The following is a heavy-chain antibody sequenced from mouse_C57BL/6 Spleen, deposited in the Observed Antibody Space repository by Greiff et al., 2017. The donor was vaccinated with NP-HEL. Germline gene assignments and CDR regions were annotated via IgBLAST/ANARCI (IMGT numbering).Heavy chain of an antibody. CDR3: ARHEGGYYYGSSYAMDY. V-gene: IGHV1-62-2*01. J-gene: IGHJ4*01. Sequence: QVQLKESGAELVKPGASVKLSCKASGYTFTEYTIHWVKQRSGQGLEWIGWFYPGSGSIKYNEKFKDKATLTADKSSSTVYMELSRVTSEDSAVYFCARHEGGYYYGSSYAMDYWGQGTSVTVSS. D-gene: IGHD1-1*01. CDR1: GYTFTEYT. CDR2: FYPGSGSI.